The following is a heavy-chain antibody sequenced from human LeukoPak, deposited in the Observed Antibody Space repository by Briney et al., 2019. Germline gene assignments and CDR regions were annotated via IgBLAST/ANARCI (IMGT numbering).Heavy chain of an antibody. Sequence: GASVKVSCKASGDTFTSYDINWGRQATGQGLEWMGWMNPNSGNTGYAQKFQGRVTITRNTSISTAYMELSSLKSEDTAVYYCARGVRYYDSSGYPNFDYWGQGTLVTVSS. D-gene: IGHD3-22*01. CDR2: MNPNSGNT. V-gene: IGHV1-8*01. J-gene: IGHJ4*02. CDR1: GDTFTSYD. CDR3: ARGVRYYDSSGYPNFDY.